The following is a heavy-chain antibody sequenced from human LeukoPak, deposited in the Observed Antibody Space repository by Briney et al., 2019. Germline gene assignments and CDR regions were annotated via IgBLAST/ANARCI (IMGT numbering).Heavy chain of an antibody. CDR2: ISGSGGTT. CDR1: GFTFSSYA. J-gene: IGHJ4*02. CDR3: ARDYSSGSYPRIYFDY. D-gene: IGHD3-10*01. Sequence: PGGSLRLSCAAPGFTFSSYAMSWVRQAPGKGLEWVSTISGSGGTTYYAEFVKGRFTISRDNAKNSLYLQMNSLRVEDTAVYYCARDYSSGSYPRIYFDYWGQGTLVTVSS. V-gene: IGHV3-23*01.